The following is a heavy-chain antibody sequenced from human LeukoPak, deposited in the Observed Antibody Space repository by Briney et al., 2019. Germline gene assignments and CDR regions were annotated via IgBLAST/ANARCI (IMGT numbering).Heavy chain of an antibody. D-gene: IGHD2-15*01. CDR3: ARGPNTGYCGSSSCFWQGY. Sequence: GGSLRLSCAASGFTFSSYGMHWVRQAPGKGLEWVAVIWYDGSDKYYADSVKGRFTISRDNSNNALYLQMNSLRVEDTAVYYCARGPNTGYCGSSSCFWQGYWGQGTLVTVSS. CDR1: GFTFSSYG. V-gene: IGHV3-33*01. CDR2: IWYDGSDK. J-gene: IGHJ4*02.